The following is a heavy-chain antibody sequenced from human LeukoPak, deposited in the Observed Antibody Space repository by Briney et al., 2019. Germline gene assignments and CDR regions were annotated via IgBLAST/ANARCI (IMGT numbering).Heavy chain of an antibody. V-gene: IGHV4-34*01. D-gene: IGHD4-17*01. CDR1: GGSFSGYY. CDR2: INQSGST. CDR3: AGGALYGDYPFQH. Sequence: PSETLSLTCAFYGGSFSGYYWSWIRQPPGKGLEWIGEINQSGSTNYNPSLKSRVTISVDTSKKQFSLKMNSVTAADTAVYFCAGGALYGDYPFQHWGQGTLVIASS. J-gene: IGHJ1*01.